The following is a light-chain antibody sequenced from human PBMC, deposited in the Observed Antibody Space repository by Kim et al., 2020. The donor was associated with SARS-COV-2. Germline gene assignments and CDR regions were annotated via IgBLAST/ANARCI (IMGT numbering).Light chain of an antibody. CDR2: DVS. CDR3: SSYRSSSTWV. V-gene: IGLV2-14*03. CDR1: SSDIGGYKC. J-gene: IGLJ3*02. Sequence: QSALTQPASVSGSPGTSITISCTGTSSDIGGYKCVSWYQQHTGKAPKLMIYDVSNRPSGVSNRFSGSKSGNTASLTISGLQADDEADYYCSSYRSSSTWVFCGGTQLTVL.